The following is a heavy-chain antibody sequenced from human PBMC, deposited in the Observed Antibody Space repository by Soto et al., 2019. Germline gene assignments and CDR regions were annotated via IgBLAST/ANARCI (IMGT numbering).Heavy chain of an antibody. CDR2: INQSGTT. J-gene: IGHJ6*02. D-gene: IGHD3-10*01. CDR1: GGSFREYY. CDR3: ARDIITVIGGEIYYYFGMDV. Sequence: PSETLSLTCAVNGGSFREYYWSWLRQPPGKGLEWIGEINQSGTTHYNPSLKRRINISIDTSKNQFSLNLTSVTAADTATYYCARDIITVIGGEIYYYFGMDVWAQGTTVTVSS. V-gene: IGHV4-34*01.